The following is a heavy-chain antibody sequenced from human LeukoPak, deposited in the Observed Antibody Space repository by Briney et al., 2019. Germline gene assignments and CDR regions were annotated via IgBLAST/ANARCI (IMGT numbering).Heavy chain of an antibody. D-gene: IGHD3-10*02. CDR3: ARDGSLFSGDYYYGMDV. CDR2: IRGYNGNT. V-gene: IGHV1-18*01. J-gene: IGHJ6*02. Sequence: ASVKVSCRTSGYTFTSYGIRWVRQAPGQGLEWVGWIRGYNGNTNYAQKLQGRVTMTTDTSTTTAYMELRSLGSDDTAVYYCARDGSLFSGDYYYGMDVWGQGTTVTVSS. CDR1: GYTFTSYG.